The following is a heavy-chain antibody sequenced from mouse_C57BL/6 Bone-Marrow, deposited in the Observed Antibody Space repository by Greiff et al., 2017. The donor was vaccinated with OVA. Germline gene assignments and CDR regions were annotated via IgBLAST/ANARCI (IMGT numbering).Heavy chain of an antibody. CDR1: GYTFTDYN. Sequence: VQLQQSGPELVKPGASVKIPCKASGYTFTDYNMDWVKQSHGKSLEWIGDINPNNGGTIYNQKFKGKATLTVDKSSSTAYMELRSLTSEDTAVYYCARKGVSNYEGSFDYGGQGTTLTVSS. V-gene: IGHV1-18*01. CDR2: INPNNGGT. CDR3: ARKGVSNYEGSFDY. J-gene: IGHJ2*01. D-gene: IGHD2-5*01.